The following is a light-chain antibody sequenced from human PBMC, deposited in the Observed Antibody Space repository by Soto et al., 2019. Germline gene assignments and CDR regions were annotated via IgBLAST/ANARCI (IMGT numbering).Light chain of an antibody. CDR1: PSDVGGFDY. CDR2: DVS. Sequence: QSALTQPASVSGSPGQSITISCTGSPSDVGGFDYDSWYQQPPGKAPKLIIYDVSNRPSGVSLRFTGSKSGNTASLPISGLHPEDEAEYYCISYSDTTALVVFGGGTQLTVL. CDR3: ISYSDTTALVV. V-gene: IGLV2-14*03. J-gene: IGLJ2*01.